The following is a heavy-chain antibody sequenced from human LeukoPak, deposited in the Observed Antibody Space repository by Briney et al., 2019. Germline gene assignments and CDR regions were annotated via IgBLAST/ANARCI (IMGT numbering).Heavy chain of an antibody. CDR3: ASREDVVVTAGRDY. D-gene: IGHD2-21*02. CDR2: ISYDGSNK. J-gene: IGHJ4*02. Sequence: GGSLRLSCAASGFTFSSYAMHWVRQAPGKGLEWVAVISYDGSNKYYADSVKGRFTISRDNSKNTLYLQMNSLRAEDTAVYYCASREDVVVTAGRDYWGQGTLVTVSS. CDR1: GFTFSSYA. V-gene: IGHV3-30*14.